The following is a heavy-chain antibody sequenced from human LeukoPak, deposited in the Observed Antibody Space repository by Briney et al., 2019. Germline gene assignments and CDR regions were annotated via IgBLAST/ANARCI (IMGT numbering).Heavy chain of an antibody. CDR1: GFPFSEYS. V-gene: IGHV3-11*06. D-gene: IGHD1-1*01. CDR2: IGISSGNT. CDR3: ARDHNYAFDN. J-gene: IGHJ4*02. Sequence: GGSLRLSCAASGFPFSEYSMNWVRQAPGKGLEWISYIGISSGNTKYADSVKGRFTVSGDNARNSLYLQMISLRVEDTAVYYCARDHNYAFDNWGQGTLVTVSS.